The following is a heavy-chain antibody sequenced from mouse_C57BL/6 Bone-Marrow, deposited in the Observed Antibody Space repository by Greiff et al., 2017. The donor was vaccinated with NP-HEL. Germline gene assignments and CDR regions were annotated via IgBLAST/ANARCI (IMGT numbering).Heavy chain of an antibody. CDR3: ARHPNWDRCAY. J-gene: IGHJ3*01. Sequence: EVQLQQSGGDLVKPGGSLKLSCAASGFTFSSYGMSWVRQTPDKRLEWVGTISSGGSYTYYPDSVKGRFTISRDNAKNTLYLQMSSLTSEDTAMYYCARHPNWDRCAYWGQGTLVTVSA. CDR2: ISSGGSYT. CDR1: GFTFSSYG. D-gene: IGHD4-1*01. V-gene: IGHV5-6*01.